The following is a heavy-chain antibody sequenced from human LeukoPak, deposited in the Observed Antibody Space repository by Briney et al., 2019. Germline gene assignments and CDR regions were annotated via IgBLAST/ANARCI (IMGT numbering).Heavy chain of an antibody. CDR2: ISSSGSTI. CDR3: ARDCSGGSCLDY. D-gene: IGHD2-15*01. V-gene: IGHV3-48*04. Sequence: GESLRLSCAASGFTFSSYWMHWVRQAPGKGLEWVSYISSSGSTIYYADSVKGRFTISRDNAKNSLYLQMNSLRAEDTAVYYCARDCSGGSCLDYWGQGTLVTVSS. CDR1: GFTFSSYW. J-gene: IGHJ4*02.